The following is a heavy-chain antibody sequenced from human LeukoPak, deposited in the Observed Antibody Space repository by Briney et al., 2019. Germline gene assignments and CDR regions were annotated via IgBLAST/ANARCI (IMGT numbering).Heavy chain of an antibody. CDR2: INPNSGGT. CDR1: GYTFTGYY. CDR3: ARDLYQLLPYYYYYYMDV. D-gene: IGHD2-2*01. J-gene: IGHJ6*03. Sequence: ASVKVSCKASGYTFTGYYMHWVRQAPGQGLEWMGWINPNSGGTNYAQKFQGRVTMTRDTSISTAYMELSRLRSDDTAVYYCARDLYQLLPYYYYYYMDVWGKGTTVTVSS. V-gene: IGHV1-2*02.